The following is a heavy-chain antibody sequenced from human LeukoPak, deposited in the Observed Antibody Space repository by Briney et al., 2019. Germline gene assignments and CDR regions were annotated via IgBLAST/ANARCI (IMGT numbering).Heavy chain of an antibody. V-gene: IGHV1-8*01. CDR3: ARANKELRYFDWLLSGPLPYYFDY. CDR2: MNPNSGNT. Sequence: DSVKVSCKASGYTFTSYDINWVRQATGQGLEWMGWMNPNSGNTGYAQKFQGRVTMTRNTSISTAYMELSSLRSEDTAVYYCARANKELRYFDWLLSGPLPYYFDYWGQGTLVTVSS. CDR1: GYTFTSYD. D-gene: IGHD3-9*01. J-gene: IGHJ4*02.